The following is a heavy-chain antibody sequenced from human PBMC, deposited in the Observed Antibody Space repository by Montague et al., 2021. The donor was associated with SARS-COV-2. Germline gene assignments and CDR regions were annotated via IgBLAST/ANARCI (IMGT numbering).Heavy chain of an antibody. J-gene: IGHJ4*02. CDR3: ARNMAY. CDR1: SGSLSNYY. D-gene: IGHD2/OR15-2a*01. V-gene: IGHV4-4*09. CDR2: MYGTRNM. Sequence: SETRSLTCTVSSGSLSNYYWSWIRQSPDKGLEWIGYMYGTRNMIYSPSLRSRVSISADTSKSQFSLRLTSVTAADSARYYCARNMAYWGQGVLVTV.